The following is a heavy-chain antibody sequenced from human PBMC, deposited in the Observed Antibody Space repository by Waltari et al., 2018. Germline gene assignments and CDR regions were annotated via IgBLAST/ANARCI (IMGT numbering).Heavy chain of an antibody. Sequence: EEQLLESGGGLVQPGGSLRISCGASEFTFYNYAISWVRQAPGKGLQWVSTFSDNGGRTYSADSAKGRFTISRDNSKKTLYLQMNSLRVDDTAVYYCAIGNYYGSESRYAFDLWGQGTMVTVSS. J-gene: IGHJ3*01. CDR2: FSDNGGRT. CDR1: EFTFYNYA. V-gene: IGHV3-23*01. CDR3: AIGNYYGSESRYAFDL. D-gene: IGHD3-10*01.